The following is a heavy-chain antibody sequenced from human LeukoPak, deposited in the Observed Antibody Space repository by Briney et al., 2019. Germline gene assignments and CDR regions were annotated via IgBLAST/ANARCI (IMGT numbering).Heavy chain of an antibody. CDR2: FDPEDGET. CDR3: ARDSDCGGDCPHRENAFDI. D-gene: IGHD2-21*02. CDR1: GYSVMELS. V-gene: IGHV1-24*01. J-gene: IGHJ3*02. Sequence: ASVKVSCKVSGYSVMELSMHWVRQAPGKGLEWMGGFDPEDGETIYAQKFQGRVTMTEDTSTDTAYMELSSLRSEDTAVYYCARDSDCGGDCPHRENAFDIWGQGTMVTVSS.